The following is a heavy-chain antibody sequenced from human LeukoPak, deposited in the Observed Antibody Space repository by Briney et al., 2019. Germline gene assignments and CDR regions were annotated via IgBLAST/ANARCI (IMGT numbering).Heavy chain of an antibody. CDR2: INPNSGVT. J-gene: IGHJ4*02. D-gene: IGHD2-15*01. CDR3: ARDAATFVVVVAATRFLDY. CDR1: GYTFTDYY. V-gene: IGHV1-2*02. Sequence: ASVKVSCMASGYTFTDYYMHWVRQAPGQGLEWMGWINPNSGVTNYAQKFQGRVTVTRDTSLSTAYMELRSLRSDDTAVYYCARDAATFVVVVAATRFLDYWGQGTLVTVSS.